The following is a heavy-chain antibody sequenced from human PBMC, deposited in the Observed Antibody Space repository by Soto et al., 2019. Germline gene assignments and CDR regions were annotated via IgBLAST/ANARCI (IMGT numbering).Heavy chain of an antibody. Sequence: SETLSLTCAVYGGSFSGYYWSWIRQPPGKGLEWIGEINHSGSTNYNPSLKSRVTISVDTSKNQFSLKLSSVTAADTAVYYCARGRRCSAAAGYLYNWSDSWGQGTLVTVSS. CDR1: GGSFSGYY. D-gene: IGHD6-13*01. J-gene: IGHJ5*01. V-gene: IGHV4-34*01. CDR2: INHSGST. CDR3: ARGRRCSAAAGYLYNWSDS.